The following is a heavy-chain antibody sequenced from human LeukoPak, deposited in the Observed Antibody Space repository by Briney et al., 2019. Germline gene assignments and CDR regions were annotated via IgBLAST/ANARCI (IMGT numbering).Heavy chain of an antibody. D-gene: IGHD3-10*01. Sequence: PSETLSLTRTVSGGSIYNHYWSWIRQPPGKGLESIGYIYYSGSTIYNPSLKSRVTISVDTSKNQFSLKLTSVTAADTAVYYCARLPSGTLNPPFDYWGQGSLVTVSS. CDR2: IYYSGST. J-gene: IGHJ4*02. CDR1: GGSIYNHY. V-gene: IGHV4-59*08. CDR3: ARLPSGTLNPPFDY.